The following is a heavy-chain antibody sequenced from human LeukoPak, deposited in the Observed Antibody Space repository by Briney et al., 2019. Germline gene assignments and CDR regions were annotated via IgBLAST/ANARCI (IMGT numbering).Heavy chain of an antibody. CDR2: ISYDGSNK. CDR1: GFTFSSYA. Sequence: PGGSLRLSCAASGFTFSSYAMHWVRQAPGKGLEWVAVISYDGSNKYYADSVKGRFTTSRDNSKNTLYLQMNSLRAEDTAVYYCARAVGSPNDIVVVVAANSWFDPWGQGTLVTVSS. J-gene: IGHJ5*02. CDR3: ARAVGSPNDIVVVVAANSWFDP. D-gene: IGHD2-15*01. V-gene: IGHV3-30-3*01.